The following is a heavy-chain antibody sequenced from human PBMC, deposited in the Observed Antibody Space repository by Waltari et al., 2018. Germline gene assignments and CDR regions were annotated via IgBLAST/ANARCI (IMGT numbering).Heavy chain of an antibody. CDR1: GYTFTSYA. V-gene: IGHV1-3*01. D-gene: IGHD1-7*01. CDR2: INAGKGNT. CDR3: ARDQHWNYDY. Sequence: QVQLVQSGAEVKKPWASVKVSCTASGYTFTSYAMHWVRQAPGQRLEWMGWINAGKGNTKYSQKFQGRVTMTRDTSASTAYMELSSLRSEDTAVYYCARDQHWNYDYWGQGTLVTVSS. J-gene: IGHJ4*02.